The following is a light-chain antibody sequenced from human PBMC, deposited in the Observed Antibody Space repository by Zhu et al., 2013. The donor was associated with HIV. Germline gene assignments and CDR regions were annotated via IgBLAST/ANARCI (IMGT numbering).Light chain of an antibody. J-gene: IGLJ1*01. V-gene: IGLV3-1*01. CDR1: KLGYNY. CDR3: QMWVINTAHV. CDR2: QDN. Sequence: SYGLTQPPSVSVSPGQTATITCSGDKLGYNYASWYQQKPGQSPMVVIYQDNKRPSGIPERFSGSNSGNTATLTITGAQVVDEADYFCQMWVINTAHVFGPGTKLTVL.